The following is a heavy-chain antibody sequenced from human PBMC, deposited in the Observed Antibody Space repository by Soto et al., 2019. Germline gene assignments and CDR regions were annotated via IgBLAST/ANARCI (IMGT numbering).Heavy chain of an antibody. Sequence: SETLSLTCTVSGDSISSYYWTWIRQPPGKGLEWIGYISDSGSTNYNPSLKSRVTISVDTSKNQFSLKLSSVTAADTAVYYCARELFGRSVWFDPWGQGTLVTVSS. J-gene: IGHJ5*02. D-gene: IGHD3-10*01. CDR1: GDSISSYY. CDR3: ARELFGRSVWFDP. V-gene: IGHV4-59*01. CDR2: ISDSGST.